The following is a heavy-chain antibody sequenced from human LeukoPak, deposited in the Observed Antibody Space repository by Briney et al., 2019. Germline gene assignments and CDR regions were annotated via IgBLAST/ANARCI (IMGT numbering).Heavy chain of an antibody. J-gene: IGHJ1*01. Sequence: ASVKVSCKASGYTFTGYYMHWVRLAPGQGHEWMGRINPNSGGTNYAQKFQGRATMSRDTSISTAYMELTRLRSDDTAVYYCAAGGSSSSSDEFFQHWGQGTLFTVSS. CDR2: INPNSGGT. V-gene: IGHV1-2*06. CDR3: AAGGSSSSSDEFFQH. D-gene: IGHD6-6*01. CDR1: GYTFTGYY.